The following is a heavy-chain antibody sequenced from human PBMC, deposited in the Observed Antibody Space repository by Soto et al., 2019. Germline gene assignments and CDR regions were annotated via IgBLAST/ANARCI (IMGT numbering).Heavy chain of an antibody. CDR1: GFTFSSYS. CDR3: ARDRRDGRRGGAQDY. CDR2: ISSSSSYI. J-gene: IGHJ4*02. D-gene: IGHD2-15*01. V-gene: IGHV3-21*01. Sequence: EVQLVESGGGLVKPGGSLRLSCAASGFTFSSYSMNWVRPAPGKGLEWVSSISSSSSYIYYADSVKGRFTISRDNAKNSLYLQMNSLRAEDTAVYYCARDRRDGRRGGAQDYWGQGTLVTVSS.